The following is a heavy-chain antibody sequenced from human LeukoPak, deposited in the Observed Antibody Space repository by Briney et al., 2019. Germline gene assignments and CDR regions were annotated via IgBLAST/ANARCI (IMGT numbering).Heavy chain of an antibody. V-gene: IGHV3-7*01. CDR1: AFTFSNYW. CDR3: AKGRVTYDY. D-gene: IGHD4-11*01. J-gene: IGHJ4*02. Sequence: GGSLRLSCAASAFTFSNYWMSWVRQAPGKGLEWVASIKPDGSEKYYVDSVKGRFTISRDHAKNSLYLQMNSLRAEDTAVYYCAKGRVTYDYWRQGALVTVSS. CDR2: IKPDGSEK.